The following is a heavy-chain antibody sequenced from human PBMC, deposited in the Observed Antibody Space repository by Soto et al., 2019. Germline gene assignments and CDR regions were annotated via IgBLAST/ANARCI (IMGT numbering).Heavy chain of an antibody. CDR3: ASGDYDLYNWFDP. CDR2: IDPSDSYT. Sequence: PGESLKISCKGSGYSFTSYWISWVRQMPGKGLEWMGRIDPSDSYTNYSPSFQGHVTISADKSISTAYLQWSSLKASDTAMYYCASGDYDLYNWFDPWGQGTLVTVSS. J-gene: IGHJ5*02. CDR1: GYSFTSYW. V-gene: IGHV5-10-1*01. D-gene: IGHD4-17*01.